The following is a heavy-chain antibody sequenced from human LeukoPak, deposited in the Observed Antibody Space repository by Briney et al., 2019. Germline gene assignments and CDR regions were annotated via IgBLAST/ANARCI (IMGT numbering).Heavy chain of an antibody. Sequence: GGSLRLSCAASGFTFSDYYMSWIRQAPGKGLEWVSYISSSGSTIYYADSVKGRFTISRDNAKNSLYLQMNSLRAEDTAAYYYALQNWNDGHNAFDIWGQGTMVTVSS. CDR1: GFTFSDYY. D-gene: IGHD1-1*01. CDR3: ALQNWNDGHNAFDI. V-gene: IGHV3-11*01. CDR2: ISSSGSTI. J-gene: IGHJ3*02.